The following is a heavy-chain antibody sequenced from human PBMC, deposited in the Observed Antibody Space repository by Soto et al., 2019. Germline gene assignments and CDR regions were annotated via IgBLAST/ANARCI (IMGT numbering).Heavy chain of an antibody. Sequence: EVQLVESGGGLVKPGGSLRLSCAASGFTFSSAWMSWVRQAPGKGLEWVGRIKSKTDGGTTDYAAPVKGRFTISRDDSKNTLYLQMNSLKTDVTAVYYCTTDERENYYMDVWGKGTTVTVSS. J-gene: IGHJ6*03. CDR3: TTDERENYYMDV. CDR2: IKSKTDGGTT. D-gene: IGHD1-1*01. V-gene: IGHV3-15*01. CDR1: GFTFSSAW.